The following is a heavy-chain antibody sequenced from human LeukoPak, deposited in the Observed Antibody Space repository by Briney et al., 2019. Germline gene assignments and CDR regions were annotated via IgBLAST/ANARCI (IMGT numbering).Heavy chain of an antibody. V-gene: IGHV3-30-3*01. Sequence: SGGSLRLSCAASGFTFSSYAMHWVRQAPGKGLEWVAVISYDGSNKYYADSVKGRFTISRDNSKNTLYLQMNGLRAEDTAVYYCARTLLLWFGYGMDVWGQGTTVTVSS. CDR3: ARTLLLWFGYGMDV. D-gene: IGHD3-10*01. CDR1: GFTFSSYA. CDR2: ISYDGSNK. J-gene: IGHJ6*02.